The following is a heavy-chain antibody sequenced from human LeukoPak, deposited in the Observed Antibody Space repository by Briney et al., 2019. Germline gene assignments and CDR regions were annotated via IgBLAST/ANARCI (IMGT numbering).Heavy chain of an antibody. J-gene: IGHJ3*02. CDR1: GFTFSTYA. Sequence: PGGSLRLSCAVSGFTFSTYAMSWVRQAPGKGLEWVSGINAGGSTYYADSVKGRFTISRDNSQNTLYLQMNSLRAEDTAVYYCAKAMRNAFDIWGQGTMVTVSS. CDR2: INAGGST. V-gene: IGHV3-23*01. CDR3: AKAMRNAFDI.